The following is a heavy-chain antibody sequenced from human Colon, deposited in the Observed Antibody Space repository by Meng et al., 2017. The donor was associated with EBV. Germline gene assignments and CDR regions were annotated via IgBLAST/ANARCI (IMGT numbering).Heavy chain of an antibody. CDR1: GGSISGHY. V-gene: IGHV4-59*11. CDR3: ASLYGDSSVWYLDL. J-gene: IGHJ2*01. D-gene: IGHD4-17*01. Sequence: QVQLQESGPGLVKPSDTLSLTCTVSGGSISGHYWSWIRQPPGKGLEWIGYIYYSGNTNYNPSLHSRVAISVDTSKNQFSLRLNSVTAADTAVYYCASLYGDSSVWYLDLWGRGTLVTVSS. CDR2: IYYSGNT.